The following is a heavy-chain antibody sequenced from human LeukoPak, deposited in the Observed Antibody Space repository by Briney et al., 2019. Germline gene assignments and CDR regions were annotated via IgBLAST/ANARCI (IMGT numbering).Heavy chain of an antibody. J-gene: IGHJ5*02. CDR2: INWNGGST. CDR3: ARGTIRVDP. V-gene: IGHV3-20*01. CDR1: GFMFSSNW. Sequence: GGSLRLSCAASGFMFSSNWMSWVRLAPGKGLEWVSGINWNGGSTGYADSVKGRFTISRDNAKNSLYLQMNSLRAEDTALYHCARGTIRVDPWGQGTLVTVSS.